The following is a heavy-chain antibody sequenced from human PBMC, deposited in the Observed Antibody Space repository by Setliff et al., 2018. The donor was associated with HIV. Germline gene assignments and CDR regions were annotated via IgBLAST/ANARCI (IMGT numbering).Heavy chain of an antibody. CDR1: GFSLSSNGVS. CDR3: AHSGREVRGPYFDY. Sequence: PTQTLTLTCTFSGFSLSSNGVSVGWIRQAPGKAPEWLALVYWNDNKQYSPSLKTRVTVTKDTSRNRVVLTMTDLDPVDTATYYCAHSGREVRGPYFDYWGRGVLVTVS. J-gene: IGHJ4*02. V-gene: IGHV2-5*01. D-gene: IGHD3-10*01. CDR2: VYWNDNK.